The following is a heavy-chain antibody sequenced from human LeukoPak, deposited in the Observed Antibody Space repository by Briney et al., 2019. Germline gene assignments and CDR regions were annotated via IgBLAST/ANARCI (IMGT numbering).Heavy chain of an antibody. CDR1: GFTFDDYA. Sequence: QAGGSLRLSCAASGFTFDDYAMHWVRQAPGKGLEWVSGISWNSGSIGYADSVKGRFTISRDNAKNSLYLQMNSLRAEDTALYYCAKGVTGEAPYFDYWGQGTLVTVSS. CDR2: ISWNSGSI. CDR3: AKGVTGEAPYFDY. D-gene: IGHD7-27*01. V-gene: IGHV3-9*01. J-gene: IGHJ4*02.